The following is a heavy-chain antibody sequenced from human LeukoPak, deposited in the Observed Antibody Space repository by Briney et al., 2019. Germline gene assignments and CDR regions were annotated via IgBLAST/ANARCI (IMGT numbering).Heavy chain of an antibody. J-gene: IGHJ5*02. CDR2: ISSSSSTI. D-gene: IGHD3-10*01. CDR3: ASGAGYYYGSGSHLGWFDP. V-gene: IGHV3-48*01. CDR1: GFTFSSYS. Sequence: GGSLRLSCAASGFTFSSYSMNWVRQAPGKGLKWVSEISSSSSTIYYADSVKGRFTISRDNAKNSLYLQMNSLRAEDTAVYYCASGAGYYYGSGSHLGWFDPWGQGTLVTVSS.